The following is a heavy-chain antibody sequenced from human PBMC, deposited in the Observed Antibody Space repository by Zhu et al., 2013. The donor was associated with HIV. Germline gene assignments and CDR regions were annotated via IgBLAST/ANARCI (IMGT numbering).Heavy chain of an antibody. CDR1: RHFSSYA. J-gene: IGHJ6*02. CDR2: IIPIFGTA. Sequence: QVQXVQSGAEXKKPGVLGEGLLQGFWRHFSSYAISWVRQAPGQGLEWMGGIIPIFGTANYAQKFQGRVTITADKSTSTAYMELSSLRSEDTAVYYCARDRRYYYDSSGYGMDVWGQGTTVTVSS. CDR3: ARDRRYYYDSSGYGMDV. D-gene: IGHD3-22*01. V-gene: IGHV1-69*06.